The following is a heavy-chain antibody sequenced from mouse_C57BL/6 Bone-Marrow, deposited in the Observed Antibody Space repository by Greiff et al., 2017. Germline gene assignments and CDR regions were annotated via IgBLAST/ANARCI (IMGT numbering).Heavy chain of an antibody. D-gene: IGHD4-1*02. CDR3: ASVNWDVEY. Sequence: VQLQQPGAELVRPGTSVKLSCKASGYTFTSYWMHWVKQRPGQGLEWIGVIDPSDSYTNYNQKFKGKATLTVDTSSSTAYMQLSSLTSEDSAVYYCASVNWDVEYWGQGTTLTVSS. CDR2: IDPSDSYT. CDR1: GYTFTSYW. V-gene: IGHV1-59*01. J-gene: IGHJ2*01.